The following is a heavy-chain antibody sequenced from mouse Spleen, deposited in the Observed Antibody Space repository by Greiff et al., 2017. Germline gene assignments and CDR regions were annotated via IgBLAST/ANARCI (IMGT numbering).Heavy chain of an antibody. CDR2: IYAGTGAT. CDR1: GYTFTSYN. Sequence: LQESGAELVRPGASVKMSCKASGYTFTSYNIHWIKQTPRQGLEWIGAIYAGTGATSYNQMFKGKATLTVDKSPSTAYMQLSGLTSEDSAVYFCARSGHYDFDYWGQGTTLTVSS. CDR3: ARSGHYDFDY. V-gene: IGHV1-12*01. D-gene: IGHD2-4*01. J-gene: IGHJ2*01.